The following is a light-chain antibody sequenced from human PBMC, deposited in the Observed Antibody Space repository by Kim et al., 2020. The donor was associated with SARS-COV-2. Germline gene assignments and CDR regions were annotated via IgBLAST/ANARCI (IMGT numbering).Light chain of an antibody. CDR2: DVS. CDR3: SSYTSSITLV. Sequence: GQSITISCTGTISDVGAYNYVSWYQQYPGKAPKLIICDVSQRPSGVSNRFSGSKSGNTASLTISGLQAEDEADYYCSSYTSSITLVFGGGTRLTVL. CDR1: ISDVGAYNY. V-gene: IGLV2-14*03. J-gene: IGLJ3*02.